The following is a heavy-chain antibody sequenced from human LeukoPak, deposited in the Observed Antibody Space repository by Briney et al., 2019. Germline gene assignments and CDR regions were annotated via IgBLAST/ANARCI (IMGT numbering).Heavy chain of an antibody. V-gene: IGHV3-9*01. CDR3: ATSGGSYGS. D-gene: IGHD1-26*01. CDR1: GFTFDDYA. CDR2: ISWNSDSI. Sequence: PGGFLRLSCAASGFTFDDYAMHWVRQAPGKGLEWVSGISWNSDSIGYADSVKGRFTVSRDNAKNPLYLQMNSLRADDTSVYYCATSGGSYGSWGQGTLVTVSS. J-gene: IGHJ5*02.